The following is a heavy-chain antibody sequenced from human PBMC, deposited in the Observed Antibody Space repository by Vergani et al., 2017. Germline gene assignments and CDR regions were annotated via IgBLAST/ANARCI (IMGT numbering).Heavy chain of an antibody. CDR1: GSSFSTGGQS. J-gene: IGHJ3*01. CDR2: IYTSGAT. CDR3: ARDGGEYDKDALDV. V-gene: IGHV4-61*02. D-gene: IGHD2-21*01. Sequence: QVQLQESGPGLVKPSQTLSLTCTVSGSSFSTGGQSWTWLRQSAGKGLEWIGRIYTSGATNYKPSLRSRAIMSVDASKKQFSLKLSSVAAAEKAVYYCARDGGEYDKDALDVWGQGKKVTVTS.